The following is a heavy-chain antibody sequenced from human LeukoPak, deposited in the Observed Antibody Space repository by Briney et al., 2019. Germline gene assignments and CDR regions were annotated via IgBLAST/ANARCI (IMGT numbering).Heavy chain of an antibody. Sequence: ASVKVSCKASGYTFTSYYMHWVRQAPGQELEWMGIINPSGGSTSYAQKFQGRVTMTRDTSTSTVYMELSSLRSEDTAVYYCARALGPKGGYGDLPYDYWGQGTLVTVSS. J-gene: IGHJ4*02. V-gene: IGHV1-46*01. CDR1: GYTFTSYY. D-gene: IGHD4-17*01. CDR2: INPSGGST. CDR3: ARALGPKGGYGDLPYDY.